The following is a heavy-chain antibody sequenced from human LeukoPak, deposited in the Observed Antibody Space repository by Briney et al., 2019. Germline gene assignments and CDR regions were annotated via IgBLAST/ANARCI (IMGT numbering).Heavy chain of an antibody. CDR2: IYYSGST. CDR1: GGSISSYY. V-gene: IGHV4-59*01. J-gene: IGHJ3*02. D-gene: IGHD3-10*01. Sequence: PSETLSLTCTVSGGSISSYYWSWIRQPPGKGLEWIGYIYYSGSTNYNPSLKSRVTISVGTSKNQFSLKLSSVTAADTAVYYCARGLLLWFGELFPTHDAFDIWGQGTMVTVSS. CDR3: ARGLLLWFGELFPTHDAFDI.